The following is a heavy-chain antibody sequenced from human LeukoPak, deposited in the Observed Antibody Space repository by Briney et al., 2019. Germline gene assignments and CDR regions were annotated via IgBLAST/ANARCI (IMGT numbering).Heavy chain of an antibody. CDR2: IYYSGST. J-gene: IGHJ3*02. CDR3: ARSECSSTSCYAFDI. V-gene: IGHV4-39*01. D-gene: IGHD2-2*01. CDR1: GGSFSSSSYS. Sequence: SETLSLTCTVSGGSFSSSSYSWGWIRQPPGKGLEWIGSIYYSGSTYYNPSLKSRVTISVDTSKNQFSLKLSSVTAADTAVYYCARSECSSTSCYAFDIWGQGTMVTVSS.